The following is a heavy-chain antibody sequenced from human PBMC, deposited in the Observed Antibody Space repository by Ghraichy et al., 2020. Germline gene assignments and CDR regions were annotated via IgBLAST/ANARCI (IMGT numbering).Heavy chain of an antibody. CDR2: IKQDGSEK. J-gene: IGHJ4*02. Sequence: GESLNISCAASGFTFSSYWMSWVRQAPGKGLEWVANIKQDGSEKYYVDSVKGRFTISRDNAKNSLYLQMNSLRAEDTAVYYCAREEGSRGYDYGDYFDYWGQGTLVTVSS. CDR1: GFTFSSYW. D-gene: IGHD4-17*01. V-gene: IGHV3-7*01. CDR3: AREEGSRGYDYGDYFDY.